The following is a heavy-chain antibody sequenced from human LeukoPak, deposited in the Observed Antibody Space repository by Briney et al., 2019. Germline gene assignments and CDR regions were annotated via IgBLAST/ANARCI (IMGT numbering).Heavy chain of an antibody. Sequence: SETLSLTCTVSGGSVSSATYYWSWIRQPPGKGLEYIGYFHYSGSTNYNPSLKSRVTMSVDTSKNQFSLKLTSVTAADTAVYYCARLRPVAGYDAFDIWGHGTMVTVSS. CDR3: ARLRPVAGYDAFDI. V-gene: IGHV4-61*01. CDR2: FHYSGST. J-gene: IGHJ3*02. D-gene: IGHD6-19*01. CDR1: GGSVSSATYY.